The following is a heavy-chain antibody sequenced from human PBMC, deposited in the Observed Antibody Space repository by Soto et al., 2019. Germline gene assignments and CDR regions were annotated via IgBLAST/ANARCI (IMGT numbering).Heavy chain of an antibody. Sequence: GGSLRLSCAASGFTFSSYAMSWVRQAPGKGLEWVSAISGSGGSTYYADSVKGRFTISRDNSKNTLYLQMNSLRAEDTAVYYCAKGGLSTSFGAARAYYYYYYMDVWGKGTTVTVSS. CDR1: GFTFSSYA. CDR3: AKGGLSTSFGAARAYYYYYYMDV. V-gene: IGHV3-23*01. D-gene: IGHD2-2*01. J-gene: IGHJ6*03. CDR2: ISGSGGST.